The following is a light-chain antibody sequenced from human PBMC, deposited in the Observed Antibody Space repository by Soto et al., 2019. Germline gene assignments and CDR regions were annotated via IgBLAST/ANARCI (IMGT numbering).Light chain of an antibody. J-gene: IGKJ4*01. Sequence: DIHMTQSPSTLSASVGDRVTISCRASQSISSRLAWYQQKAGKAPKLLIHKASGLQSGVPSRFSGSGSGTEFTLIISSLQPDDFATYYCQQYDRNTLTFGGGTKVDIX. CDR2: KAS. V-gene: IGKV1-5*03. CDR1: QSISSR. CDR3: QQYDRNTLT.